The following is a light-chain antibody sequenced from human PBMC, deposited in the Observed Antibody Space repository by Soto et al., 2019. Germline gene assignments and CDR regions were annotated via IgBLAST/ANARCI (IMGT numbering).Light chain of an antibody. V-gene: IGLV7-43*01. CDR3: LISYGGAHLV. CDR2: TTN. CDR1: TGAVTSGNY. J-gene: IGLJ3*02. Sequence: QAVVTQEPSLTVSPGGTVTLTCASNTGAVTSGNYASWFQQKPGQAPRTLIYTTNNKHFWTPARFSCPLPGDKAVLSVSGVQAEDEAVHYLLISYGGAHLVFGGGTMLTVL.